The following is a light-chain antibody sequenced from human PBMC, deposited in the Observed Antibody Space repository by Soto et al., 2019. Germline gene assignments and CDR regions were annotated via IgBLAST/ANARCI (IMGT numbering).Light chain of an antibody. CDR1: QSVSSSY. CDR3: QQYGSP. CDR2: GAS. V-gene: IGKV3-20*01. J-gene: IGKJ1*01. Sequence: EIVLTQSPGTLSLSPGERATLSCRASQSVSSSYLAGYQQKPGQAPRLPIYGASSRATGIPDRFSGSGSGTDFNLTISRLEREDFAVYYCQQYGSPFGQGTEVEIK.